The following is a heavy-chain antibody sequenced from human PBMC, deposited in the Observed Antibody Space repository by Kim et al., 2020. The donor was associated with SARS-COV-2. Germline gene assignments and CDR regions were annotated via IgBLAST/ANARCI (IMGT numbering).Heavy chain of an antibody. CDR2: INHSGST. CDR1: GGSFSGYY. CDR3: ARGPPRYYYDSSGYWR. V-gene: IGHV4-34*01. D-gene: IGHD3-22*01. Sequence: SETLSLTCAVYGGSFSGYYWSWIRQPPGKGLEWIGEINHSGSTNYNPSLKSRVTISVDTSKNQFSLKLSSVTAADTAVYYCARGPPRYYYDSSGYWRWGQGTLVTVSS. J-gene: IGHJ4*02.